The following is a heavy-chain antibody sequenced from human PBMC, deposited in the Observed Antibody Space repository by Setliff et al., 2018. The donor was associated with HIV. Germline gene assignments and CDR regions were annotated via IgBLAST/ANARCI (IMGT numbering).Heavy chain of an antibody. J-gene: IGHJ3*02. CDR3: ARDRPPSTVDMLGAFDR. D-gene: IGHD4-17*01. V-gene: IGHV4-59*01. Sequence: PSETLSLTCTVSHGSISPFYWSWMRQPPGKGLEWIGYIFYTGTTKYNPSLMSRVSMSVDMSKNQLSLKLKSVTAADTAVYYCARDRPPSTVDMLGAFDRWGHGTKVTVSS. CDR2: IFYTGTT. CDR1: HGSISPFY.